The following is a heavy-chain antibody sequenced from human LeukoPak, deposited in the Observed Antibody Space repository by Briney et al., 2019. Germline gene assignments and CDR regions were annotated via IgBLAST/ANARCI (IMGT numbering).Heavy chain of an antibody. Sequence: SVKVSCKASGGTFSSYAISWVRQAPGQGLEWMGGIIPIFGTANYAQKFQGRVTITTDESTSTAYMELSSLRSEDTAVYYCARDRYSINGVCYQYYWGQGTLVTVSS. CDR2: IIPIFGTA. CDR1: GGTFSSYA. J-gene: IGHJ4*02. D-gene: IGHD2-8*01. CDR3: ARDRYSINGVCYQYY. V-gene: IGHV1-69*05.